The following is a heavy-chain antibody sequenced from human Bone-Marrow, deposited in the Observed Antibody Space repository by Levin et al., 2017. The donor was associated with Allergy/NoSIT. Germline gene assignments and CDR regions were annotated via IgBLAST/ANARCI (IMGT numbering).Heavy chain of an antibody. Sequence: RASVKVSCKTSGYTVSAYYIHWVRQAPGQGLEWMGWINAKTGDTNYAQKFQVRVTMTRDTSVSTSYMELSRLTSDDTAIYYCAGGYCSGGSCFEGWFDPWGQGTLVTVSS. J-gene: IGHJ5*02. CDR3: AGGYCSGGSCFEGWFDP. CDR1: GYTVSAYY. CDR2: INAKTGDT. D-gene: IGHD2-15*01. V-gene: IGHV1-2*02.